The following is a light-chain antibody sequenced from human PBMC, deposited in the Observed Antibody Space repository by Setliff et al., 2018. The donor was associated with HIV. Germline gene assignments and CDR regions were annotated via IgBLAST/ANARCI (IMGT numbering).Light chain of an antibody. Sequence: QSALTQPASVSGSPGQSITISCTGTSSDVGTYNAVYWYQQHPGKAPKLMIYDVSTRPSGVSNRFSGSKSGNTASLTISGLQADDEADYYCCSYAGSSSYIFGSGTKVTVL. J-gene: IGLJ1*01. CDR2: DVS. CDR3: CSYAGSSSYI. V-gene: IGLV2-23*02. CDR1: SSDVGTYNA.